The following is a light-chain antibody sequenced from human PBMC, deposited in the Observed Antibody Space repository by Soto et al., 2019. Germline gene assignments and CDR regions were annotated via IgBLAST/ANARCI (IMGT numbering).Light chain of an antibody. CDR2: EVS. CDR3: SSDTSSITRV. Sequence: QSALTQPASVSGSPGQSVTISCTGTSSDVGGYNYVSWYQQHPGKAPKLMIYEVSNQPSGVSNRFSGSKSGNTASLTISGLHGEDEADYDCSSDTSSITRVFGGGTKLTVL. V-gene: IGLV2-14*01. J-gene: IGLJ3*02. CDR1: SSDVGGYNY.